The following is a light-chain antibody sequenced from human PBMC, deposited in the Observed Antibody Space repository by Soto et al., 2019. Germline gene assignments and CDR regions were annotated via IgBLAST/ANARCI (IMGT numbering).Light chain of an antibody. CDR1: SGDIGTYNL. CDR3: CSFAGSGTGL. Sequence: QSVLTQPASVSGSPGQSIAISCTGTSGDIGTYNLVSWYQQHPGKAPKLMISEVNKRPSGVSDRFSGSKSGDTASLTISGLRTEDDADYYCCSFAGSGTGLFGILTKVTV. J-gene: IGLJ1*01. CDR2: EVN. V-gene: IGLV2-23*02.